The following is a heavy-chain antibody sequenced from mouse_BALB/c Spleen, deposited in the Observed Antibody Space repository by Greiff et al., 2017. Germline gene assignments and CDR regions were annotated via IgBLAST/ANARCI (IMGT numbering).Heavy chain of an antibody. J-gene: IGHJ4*01. V-gene: IGHV14-3*02. CDR2: IDPANGNT. Sequence: VQLQQSGAELVKPGASVKLSCTASGFNIKDTYMHWVKQRPEQGLEWIGRIDPANGNTKYDPKFQGKATITADTSSNTAYLQLSSLTSEDTAVYYCANTMITTGAMDYWGQGTSVTVSS. CDR3: ANTMITTGAMDY. D-gene: IGHD2-4*01. CDR1: GFNIKDTY.